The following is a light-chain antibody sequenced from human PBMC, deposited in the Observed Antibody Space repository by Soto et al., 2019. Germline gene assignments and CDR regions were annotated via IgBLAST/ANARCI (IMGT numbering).Light chain of an antibody. CDR3: QQYGVSPPWT. V-gene: IGKV3-20*01. CDR2: GAS. Sequence: EIALTQSPGTLSLSLGERATLSCRASQTIARSYLAWYQQKPGQAPRLLFYGASNRATGIPDRFSGSGSGTDFTLTISRLEPEDFAVYYCQQYGVSPPWTFGQGTQVEIK. CDR1: QTIARSY. J-gene: IGKJ1*01.